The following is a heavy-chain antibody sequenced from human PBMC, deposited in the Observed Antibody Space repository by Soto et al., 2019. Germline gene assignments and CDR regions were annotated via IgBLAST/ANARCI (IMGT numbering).Heavy chain of an antibody. CDR3: ANIVVVPAANYGMDV. V-gene: IGHV3-23*01. CDR2: ISGSGGST. D-gene: IGHD2-2*01. CDR1: GFTFSSYA. J-gene: IGHJ6*02. Sequence: EVQLLESGGGLVQPGGSLRLSCAASGFTFSSYAMSWVRQAPGKGLEWVSAISGSGGSTYYADSVKGRFTISRDNSKNTRYLQMNSLRAEDTAVYYCANIVVVPAANYGMDVWGQGTTVTVSS.